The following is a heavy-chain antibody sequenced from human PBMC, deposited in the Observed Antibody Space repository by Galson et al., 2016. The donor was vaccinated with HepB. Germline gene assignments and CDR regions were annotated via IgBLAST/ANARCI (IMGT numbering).Heavy chain of an antibody. D-gene: IGHD2-21*02. J-gene: IGHJ4*02. CDR2: IITGNGNT. Sequence: SVKVSCKASGYTFTYHAIQWVRQAPRQGLEWMGWIITGNGNTKYSQEFQGRVSFTRDTSASTVYLELSRLTYEDTAVYYCARDLGLPEVTLDHWGQGTLITVSS. CDR1: GYTFTYHA. V-gene: IGHV1-3*04. CDR3: ARDLGLPEVTLDH.